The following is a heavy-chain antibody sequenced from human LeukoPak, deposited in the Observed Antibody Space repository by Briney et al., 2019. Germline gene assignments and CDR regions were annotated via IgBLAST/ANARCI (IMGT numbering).Heavy chain of an antibody. Sequence: SETLSLTCAVYGGSFSGYYWSWIRQPPGKGLEWIGEINHSGSTNYNPSLKSRVTISVDTSKNQFSLKLSSATAADTAVYYCARSGGYYTYYYGMDVWGQGTTVTVSS. D-gene: IGHD3-3*01. CDR1: GGSFSGYY. V-gene: IGHV4-34*01. J-gene: IGHJ6*02. CDR2: INHSGST. CDR3: ARSGGYYTYYYGMDV.